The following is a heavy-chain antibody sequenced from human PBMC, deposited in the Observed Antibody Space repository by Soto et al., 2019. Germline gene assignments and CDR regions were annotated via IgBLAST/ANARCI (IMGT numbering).Heavy chain of an antibody. V-gene: IGHV1-8*02. J-gene: IGHJ5*02. Sequence: ASVKVSCKASGYTFTTYDINWVRQATGQGLEWMGWMNPNSGNTGYAQKFQGRVTLTTNTSITTAYMELSSLTSEDTAVYYCARGQGYDSSGVYYVVAWGPGTLVTLSS. D-gene: IGHD3-22*01. CDR1: GYTFTTYD. CDR2: MNPNSGNT. CDR3: ARGQGYDSSGVYYVVA.